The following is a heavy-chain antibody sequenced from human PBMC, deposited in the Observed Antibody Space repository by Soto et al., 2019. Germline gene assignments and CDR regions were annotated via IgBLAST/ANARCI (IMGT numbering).Heavy chain of an antibody. J-gene: IGHJ6*02. D-gene: IGHD3-16*01. V-gene: IGHV3-23*01. CDR3: AKDPRNYDYVWGSFFDMDV. CDR2: ISGSGGST. CDR1: GFTFSSYA. Sequence: EVQLLESGGGLVQPGGSLRLSCAASGFTFSSYAMSWVRQAPGKGLEWVSAISGSGGSTYYADSVKGRFTISRDNSKNTLYLQMNSLRAEDTAVYYCAKDPRNYDYVWGSFFDMDVWGQGTTVTVSS.